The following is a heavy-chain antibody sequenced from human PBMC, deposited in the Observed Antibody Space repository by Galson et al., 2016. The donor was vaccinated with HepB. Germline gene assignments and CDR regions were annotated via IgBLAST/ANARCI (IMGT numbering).Heavy chain of an antibody. CDR2: IWYDGSNE. Sequence: SLRLSCAASGFTFSSYGMHWVRQAPGKGLEWVAVIWYDGSNEHYADSVKGRFTISRDNPKNTLYLQMNSLRDEDTAVYYCAKDVGYCSGGTCSIDACDIWGQGTMVTVSS. J-gene: IGHJ3*02. D-gene: IGHD2-15*01. CDR3: AKDVGYCSGGTCSIDACDI. V-gene: IGHV3-33*03. CDR1: GFTFSSYG.